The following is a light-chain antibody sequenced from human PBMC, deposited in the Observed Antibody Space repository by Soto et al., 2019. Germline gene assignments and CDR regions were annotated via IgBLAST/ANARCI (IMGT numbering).Light chain of an antibody. J-gene: IGKJ1*01. V-gene: IGKV1-5*01. CDR2: DAS. CDR3: QQYNSYSPT. CDR1: QSISSW. Sequence: GDRVTITCRASQSISSWWAWYQQKPGKAPKLMIYDASSLESGVPSRISGSGSGTEFTLTISSLQPDDVATYYCQQYNSYSPTFGQGTKVDIK.